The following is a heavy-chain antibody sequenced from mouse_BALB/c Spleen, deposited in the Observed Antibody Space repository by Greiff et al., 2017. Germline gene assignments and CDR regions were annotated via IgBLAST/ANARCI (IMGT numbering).Heavy chain of an antibody. CDR1: GYTFTSYV. D-gene: IGHD1-2*01. V-gene: IGHV1-14*01. J-gene: IGHJ3*01. CDR2: INPYNDGT. CDR3: AREGGSTTAGFAY. Sequence: VQLQQSGPELVKPGASVKMSCKASGYTFTSYVMHWVKQKPGQGLEWIGYINPYNDGTKYNEKFKCKATLTSDKSSSTAYMELSSLTSEDSAVYYFAREGGSTTAGFAYWGQGTLVTVSA.